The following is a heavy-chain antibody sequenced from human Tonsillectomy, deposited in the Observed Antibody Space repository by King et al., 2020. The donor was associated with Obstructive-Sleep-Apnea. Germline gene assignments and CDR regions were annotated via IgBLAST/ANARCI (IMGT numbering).Heavy chain of an antibody. CDR3: ARWLYYDFLTGYSGFDY. V-gene: IGHV4-4*02. CDR1: GGPISRSNW. Sequence: QVQLQESGPGLVKPSGTLSLTCAVSGGPISRSNWWSWVRQSPGKGLEWIGEIYHSGSTNYNPSLKSRVTISVDKSKNQFSLKLSSVTAADTAVYYCARWLYYDFLTGYSGFDYWGQGTLVTVSS. CDR2: IYHSGST. D-gene: IGHD3-9*01. J-gene: IGHJ4*02.